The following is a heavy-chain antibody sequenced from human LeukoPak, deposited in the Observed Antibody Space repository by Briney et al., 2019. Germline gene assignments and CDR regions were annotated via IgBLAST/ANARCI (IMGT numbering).Heavy chain of an antibody. D-gene: IGHD3-10*01. CDR2: IYYSGSA. J-gene: IGHJ3*02. V-gene: IGHV4-39*02. CDR3: ARLMAGNDVFDI. Sequence: SGTLSLTCNVSGGSISNSFYYWGWIRQPPGKGLEWLGIIYYSGSAYYKPSLKSRLNLSLDTSKNHFSLKVKSVTAADTAGYYCARLMAGNDVFDIWGQGTMVTVSS. CDR1: GGSISNSFYY.